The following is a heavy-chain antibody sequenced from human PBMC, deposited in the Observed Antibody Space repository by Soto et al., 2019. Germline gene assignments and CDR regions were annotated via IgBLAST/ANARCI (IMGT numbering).Heavy chain of an antibody. J-gene: IGHJ4*02. Sequence: QVQLVQSGAEVKKPGASVKVSCKASGYTFTSYGISWVRQAPGQGLEWMGWISAYNGNTNYAQKLQGRVTMTTDTSTSTAYRERRSLRSDDTAVDYWARDWAAAGPFDYWGQGTLVTVSS. CDR2: ISAYNGNT. V-gene: IGHV1-18*01. CDR1: GYTFTSYG. CDR3: ARDWAAAGPFDY. D-gene: IGHD6-13*01.